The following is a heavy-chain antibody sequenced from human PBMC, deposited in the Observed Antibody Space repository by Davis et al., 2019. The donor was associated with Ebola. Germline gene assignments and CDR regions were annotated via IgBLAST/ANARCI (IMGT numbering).Heavy chain of an antibody. CDR2: ISYDGSNE. D-gene: IGHD6-13*01. CDR1: GFTFSSYG. J-gene: IGHJ4*02. Sequence: GGSLRLSCAASGFTFSSYGGHWVRQAPGKGLEWVAIISYDGSNEYYADSVKGRFTISRDNSKNTQYLQMNSLRAEDTAVYYCARDEGYSSSWYVYWGQGTLVTVSS. CDR3: ARDEGYSSSWYVY. V-gene: IGHV3-30*03.